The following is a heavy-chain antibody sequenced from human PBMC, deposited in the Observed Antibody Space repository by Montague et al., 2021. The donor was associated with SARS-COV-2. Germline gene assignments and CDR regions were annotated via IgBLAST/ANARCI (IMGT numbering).Heavy chain of an antibody. D-gene: IGHD3-10*01. CDR1: GFTFHDYA. V-gene: IGHV3-9*01. J-gene: IGHJ4*02. CDR3: AKDRGYYGSGSYFEY. Sequence: SLRLSCAASGFTFHDYALHWVRQVPGKGLEWVSGISRNSGSIGYGDSVKGRFTISGDNAKNSLYLQMNSLRAEDTALYYCAKDRGYYGSGSYFEYWGQGTLVTVSS. CDR2: ISRNSGSI.